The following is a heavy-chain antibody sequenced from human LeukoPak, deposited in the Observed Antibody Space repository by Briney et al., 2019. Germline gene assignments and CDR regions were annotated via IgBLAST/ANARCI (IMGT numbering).Heavy chain of an antibody. Sequence: PGGSLRLSCAASGFTFTSYAMHWVRQAPGKGLEWVAVISYDGSNKYYADSVKGRFTISRDNSKNTLYLQMNGLRAEDTAVYYCARDLYYYDSSGAPGYWGQGTLVTVSS. D-gene: IGHD3-22*01. CDR1: GFTFTSYA. V-gene: IGHV3-30-3*01. CDR2: ISYDGSNK. CDR3: ARDLYYYDSSGAPGY. J-gene: IGHJ4*02.